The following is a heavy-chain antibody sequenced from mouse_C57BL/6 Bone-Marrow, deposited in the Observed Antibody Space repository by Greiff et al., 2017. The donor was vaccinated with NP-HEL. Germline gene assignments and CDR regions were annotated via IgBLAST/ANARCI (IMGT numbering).Heavy chain of an antibody. J-gene: IGHJ3*01. V-gene: IGHV5-4*01. CDR1: GFTFSSYA. CDR2: ISDGGSYT. CDR3: ARDDYDGGSY. D-gene: IGHD2-4*01. Sequence: EVQLVESGGGLVKPGGSLKLSCAASGFTFSSYALSWVRQTPEKRLEWVATISDGGSYTSYPDNVKGRFTISRDNAKNNLYLQMSHLKSEDTAMYYCARDDYDGGSYWGQGTLVTVSA.